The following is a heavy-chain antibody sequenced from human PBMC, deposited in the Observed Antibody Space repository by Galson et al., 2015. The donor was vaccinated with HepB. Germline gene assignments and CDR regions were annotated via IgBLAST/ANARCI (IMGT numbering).Heavy chain of an antibody. CDR3: ATDLTGITMFPGVFMLWD. CDR1: GYTLTEFS. CDR2: SDPEDGET. J-gene: IGHJ4*02. Sequence: SVKVSCKVSGYTLTEFSMHWVRQAPGKGLKWMGGSDPEDGETIYAQKFQGRVTMTEDTSTDTAYMELRSLRSEDTAVYYCATDLTGITMFPGVFMLWDWGQGTLVTVSS. V-gene: IGHV1-24*01. D-gene: IGHD3-10*01.